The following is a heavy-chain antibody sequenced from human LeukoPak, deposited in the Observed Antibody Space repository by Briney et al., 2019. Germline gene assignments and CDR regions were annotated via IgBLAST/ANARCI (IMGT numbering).Heavy chain of an antibody. D-gene: IGHD2-15*01. CDR1: GGSISSGDYY. Sequence: SQTLSLTCTVSGGSISSGDYYWSWIRQPPGKGLEWIGNIYYSGSTYYNPSLRSRATISVDTSKNQFSLKLSSVTAADTAVYYCARQDADYWGQGTLVTVSS. CDR2: IYYSGST. CDR3: ARQDADY. J-gene: IGHJ4*02. V-gene: IGHV4-30-4*01.